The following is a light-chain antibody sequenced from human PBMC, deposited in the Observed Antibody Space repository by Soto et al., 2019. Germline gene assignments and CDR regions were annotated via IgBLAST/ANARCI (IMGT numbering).Light chain of an antibody. V-gene: IGLV1-44*01. CDR3: AAWDDSLNGQV. J-gene: IGLJ2*01. CDR1: SSNIGSNT. CDR2: SNN. Sequence: QSVLTQPPSASGTPGQRVTISCSGSSSNIGSNTVNWYQQLPGTAPKLLIYSNNQRPSGVPDRFSGSKSGTAASMAISGLQSEDDADDYCAAWDDSLNGQVFGGGTKITVL.